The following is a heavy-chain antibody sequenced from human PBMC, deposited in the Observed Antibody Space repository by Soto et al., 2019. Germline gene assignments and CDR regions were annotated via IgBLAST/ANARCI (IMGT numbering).Heavy chain of an antibody. Sequence: QVQLVQSGAEVKKPGASVKVSCKDSGYTFTNYPMHWVRQAPGQRLEWMGWINADNTNTKYSQKFQGRVTLTRDTSASTVYMELSSLRSEDTAMYYCARDSNWADYWGQGTLVIVSS. V-gene: IGHV1-3*01. CDR3: ARDSNWADY. CDR2: INADNTNT. D-gene: IGHD6-13*01. J-gene: IGHJ4*02. CDR1: GYTFTNYP.